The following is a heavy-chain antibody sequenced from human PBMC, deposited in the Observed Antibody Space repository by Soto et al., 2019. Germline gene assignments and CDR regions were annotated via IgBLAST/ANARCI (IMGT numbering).Heavy chain of an antibody. J-gene: IGHJ4*02. V-gene: IGHV3-23*01. CDR2: ISVSGGST. Sequence: GGSLRLSCAASGFTFSNYAMNWVRQAPGKGLERVSAISVSGGSTYYADSVKGRFTISRDNSKNTLYLQMNSLRAEDTAIYYCAKARDTTIFGVVFDYWGQGAQVTVS. D-gene: IGHD3-3*02. CDR1: GFTFSNYA. CDR3: AKARDTTIFGVVFDY.